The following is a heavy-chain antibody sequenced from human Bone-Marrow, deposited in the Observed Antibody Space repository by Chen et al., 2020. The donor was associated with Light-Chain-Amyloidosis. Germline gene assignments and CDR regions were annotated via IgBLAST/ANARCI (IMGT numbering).Heavy chain of an antibody. CDR1: GFTFNNYA. CDR2: FSGGLSTT. J-gene: IGHJ4*02. Sequence: EVQLLESGGDLVQPGGSLRLSCAAAGFTFNNYAMSWVRQAPGKVLGFVSTFSGGLSTTYYADSVKGRFTVSRDNSNNTLYLQMSSLRAEDTAIYYCARGSAATCSGARCYYFDYWGQGTLVTVSS. V-gene: IGHV3-23*01. CDR3: ARGSAATCSGARCYYFDY. D-gene: IGHD2-15*01.